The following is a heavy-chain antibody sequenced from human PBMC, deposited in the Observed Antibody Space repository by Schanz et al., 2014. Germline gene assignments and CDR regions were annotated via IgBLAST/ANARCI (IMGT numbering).Heavy chain of an antibody. CDR3: ARPALWFGDNCFDP. J-gene: IGHJ5*02. Sequence: QVQLVESGGGVVQPGRSLRLSCAASGFMFSSYGMHWVRQAPGKGLEWVGVISYDGSKKSYADSVKGRFTISRDNSKNTLYLQMNSLRPEDTAVYYCARPALWFGDNCFDPWGQGTLVAVCS. CDR2: ISYDGSKK. D-gene: IGHD3-10*01. V-gene: IGHV3-30*03. CDR1: GFMFSSYG.